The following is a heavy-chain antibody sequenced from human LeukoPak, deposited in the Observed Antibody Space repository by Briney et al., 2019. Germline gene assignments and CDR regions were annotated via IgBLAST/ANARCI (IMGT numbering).Heavy chain of an antibody. Sequence: SETLSLTCTVSGGSINSYYWSWIRQPPGKGLEWIAYIYYSGSTSYNPSLKSRVTISVDTPKNQFSLKLNSVTAADTAMYYCARLFHPALSGNYPFDYWGQGTLVTVSS. D-gene: IGHD1-26*01. CDR2: IYYSGST. V-gene: IGHV4-59*01. CDR1: GGSINSYY. J-gene: IGHJ4*02. CDR3: ARLFHPALSGNYPFDY.